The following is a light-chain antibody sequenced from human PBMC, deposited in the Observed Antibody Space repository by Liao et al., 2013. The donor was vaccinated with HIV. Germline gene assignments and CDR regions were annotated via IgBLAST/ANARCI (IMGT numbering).Light chain of an antibody. CDR1: VLSKQI. CDR2: KDT. Sequence: SYELTQPSSVSVSPGQTARITCSGDVLSKQIGHWYQQRPGQAPVVVIYKDTERPSGISDRFSGSNSGNTATLTISGTQAVDEADYYCLTWDNNHYVFGPGTKVTVL. V-gene: IGLV3-25*02. CDR3: LTWDNNHYV. J-gene: IGLJ1*01.